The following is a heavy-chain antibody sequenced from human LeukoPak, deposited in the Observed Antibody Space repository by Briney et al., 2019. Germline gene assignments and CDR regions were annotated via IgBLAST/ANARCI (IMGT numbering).Heavy chain of an antibody. CDR2: INPNSGGT. Sequence: GASVKVSCKASGYTFTGYYMHWVRQAPGQGLEWMGWINPNSGGTNYAQKLQGRVTMTTDTSTSTVYMELRSLRSDDTAVYYCARAMPYYYDSSGYAFDYWGQGTLVTVSS. CDR3: ARAMPYYYDSSGYAFDY. V-gene: IGHV1-2*02. D-gene: IGHD3-22*01. J-gene: IGHJ4*02. CDR1: GYTFTGYY.